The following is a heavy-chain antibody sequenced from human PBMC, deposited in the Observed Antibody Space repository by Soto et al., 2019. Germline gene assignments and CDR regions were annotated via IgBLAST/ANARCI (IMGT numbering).Heavy chain of an antibody. CDR3: ARNYYDSSGYPGI. CDR1: GYSFTSYW. CDR2: IDPSDSYT. D-gene: IGHD3-22*01. V-gene: IGHV5-10-1*01. J-gene: IGHJ3*02. Sequence: PGESLKISCXGSGYSFTSYWISWVRQMPGKGLEWMGRIDPSDSYTNYSPSFQGHVTISADKSISTAYLQWSSLKASDTAMYYCARNYYDSSGYPGIWGQGTMVTVSS.